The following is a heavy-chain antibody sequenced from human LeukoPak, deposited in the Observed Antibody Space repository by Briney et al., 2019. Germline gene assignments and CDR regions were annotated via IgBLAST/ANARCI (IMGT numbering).Heavy chain of an antibody. J-gene: IGHJ3*02. CDR2: MSYDGSNK. CDR1: GFTFSSYG. V-gene: IGHV3-30*18. D-gene: IGHD2-21*02. CDR3: AKGGVVVTIKTADDAFDI. Sequence: GGSLRLSCAASGFTFSSYGMHWVRQAPGKGLEWVAVMSYDGSNKYYADSVKGRFTISRDNSKNTLYLQMNSLRAEDTAVYYCAKGGVVVTIKTADDAFDIWGQGTMVTVSS.